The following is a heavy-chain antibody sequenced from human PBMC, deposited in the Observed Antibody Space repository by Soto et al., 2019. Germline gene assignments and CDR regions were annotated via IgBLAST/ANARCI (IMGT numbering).Heavy chain of an antibody. Sequence: ESLKISCKGSGYSFTSYWISWVRQMPGKGLEWMGRIDPSDSYTNYSPSFQGHVTISADKSISTAYLQWSSLKASDTAMYYCARLGADAQNYYDSSGYPASVWGQGTTVTVSS. CDR3: ARLGADAQNYYDSSGYPASV. CDR1: GYSFTSYW. J-gene: IGHJ6*02. CDR2: IDPSDSYT. D-gene: IGHD3-22*01. V-gene: IGHV5-10-1*01.